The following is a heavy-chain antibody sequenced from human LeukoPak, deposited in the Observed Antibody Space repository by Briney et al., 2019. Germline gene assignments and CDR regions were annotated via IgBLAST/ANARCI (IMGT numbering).Heavy chain of an antibody. V-gene: IGHV3-23*01. D-gene: IGHD3-22*01. CDR1: AFTFSSYG. Sequence: GGTLRLSCAASAFTFSSYGMSWVRQAPGKGLEWVSTISFSGGSTHYADSVKGRFTISRDNAKNTLYLQMNSLRAEDTAVYYCARAGEDSRGYYRGFDYWGQGTPVTVSS. CDR2: ISFSGGST. J-gene: IGHJ4*02. CDR3: ARAGEDSRGYYRGFDY.